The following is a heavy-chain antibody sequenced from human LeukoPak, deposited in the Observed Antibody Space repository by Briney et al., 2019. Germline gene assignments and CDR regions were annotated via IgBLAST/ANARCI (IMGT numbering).Heavy chain of an antibody. CDR3: ARSARSSYYYDMDV. CDR1: GFTLDDYG. J-gene: IGHJ6*02. Sequence: GGSLRLSCAASGFTLDDYGMSWVRQAPGKGLEWVSGVNWNGGSSDYADSVKGRFIISRDNAKSSLYLQMNSLRAEDSALYHCARSARSSYYYDMDVWGQGTTVTVSS. V-gene: IGHV3-20*01. CDR2: VNWNGGSS.